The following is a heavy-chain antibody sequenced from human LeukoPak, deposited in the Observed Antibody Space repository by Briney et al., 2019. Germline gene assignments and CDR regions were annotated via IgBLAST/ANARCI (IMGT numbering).Heavy chain of an antibody. CDR1: GGSLSSGALTSYC. Sequence: SETLSLTCTVSGGSLSSGALTSYCWSWIRQPPGKGLEWIGYMYYTGSTNYNPSLKSRVTILVDTSKNQFSLKLSSVTAADTAVYYCARVDYYDSSGYLWYFDLWGRGTLVTVSS. V-gene: IGHV4-61*01. CDR3: ARVDYYDSSGYLWYFDL. J-gene: IGHJ2*01. D-gene: IGHD3-22*01. CDR2: MYYTGST.